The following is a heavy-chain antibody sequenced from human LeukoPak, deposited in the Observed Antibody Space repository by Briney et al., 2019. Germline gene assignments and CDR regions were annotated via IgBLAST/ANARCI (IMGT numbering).Heavy chain of an antibody. D-gene: IGHD2-15*01. CDR3: AREEVVVAGTHYYGMDV. V-gene: IGHV6-1*01. CDR2: TYYRSKWYN. Sequence: SQTLSLTCAISGDRVSSNSAAWSWIRQSPSRGLEWLGRTYYRSKWYNDYAGSVKSRIIINPGTSKNQFSLQLNSVTPEDTAVYYCAREEVVVAGTHYYGMDVWGQGTTVTVSS. J-gene: IGHJ6*02. CDR1: GDRVSSNSAA.